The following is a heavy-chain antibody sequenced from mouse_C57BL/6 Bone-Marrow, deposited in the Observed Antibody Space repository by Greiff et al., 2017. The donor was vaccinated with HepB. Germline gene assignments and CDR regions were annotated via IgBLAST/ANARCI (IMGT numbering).Heavy chain of an antibody. J-gene: IGHJ2*01. CDR2: INYDGSST. CDR3: ARIYDGYYNFDY. V-gene: IGHV5-16*01. D-gene: IGHD2-3*01. CDR1: GFTFSDYY. Sequence: VQLKESEGGLVQPGSSMKLSCTASGFTFSDYYMAWVRQVPEKGLEWVANINYDGSSTYYLDSLKSRFIISRDNAKNILYLQMSSLKSEDTATYYCARIYDGYYNFDYWGQGTTLTVSS.